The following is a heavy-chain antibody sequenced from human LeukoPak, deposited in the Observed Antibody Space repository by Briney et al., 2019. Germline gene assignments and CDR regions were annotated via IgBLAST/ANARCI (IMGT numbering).Heavy chain of an antibody. J-gene: IGHJ4*02. V-gene: IGHV4-4*07. CDR3: ARDTSDGDYYFDY. Sequence: SETLSLTCTVSGGSISSYYWSWIRQPPGKGLEWIGRISGSGSTDYNASLKSRVTMSVDTSKNQLSLKLSSVTAADTAVYYCARDTSDGDYYFDYWGQGTLVTVSS. CDR1: GGSISSYY. CDR2: ISGSGST. D-gene: IGHD4-17*01.